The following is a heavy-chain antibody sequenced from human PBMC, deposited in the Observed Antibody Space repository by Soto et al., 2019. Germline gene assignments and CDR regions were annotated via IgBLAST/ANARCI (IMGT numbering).Heavy chain of an antibody. CDR2: IYYSGST. Sequence: SETLSLTCTVSGGSISSSSYYWGWIRQPPGKGLEWIGSIYYSGSTYYNPSLKSRVTISVDTSKNQFSLKLSSVTAADTAVYYCARHYDTSSWNYYYHGLHVWGQGTTVT. CDR3: ARHYDTSSWNYYYHGLHV. J-gene: IGHJ6*02. CDR1: GGSISSSSYY. D-gene: IGHD6-13*01. V-gene: IGHV4-39*01.